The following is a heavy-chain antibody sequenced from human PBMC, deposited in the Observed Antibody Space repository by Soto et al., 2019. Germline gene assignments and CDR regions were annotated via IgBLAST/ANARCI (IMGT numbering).Heavy chain of an antibody. V-gene: IGHV1-18*01. Sequence: ASVKVSCKASGYTFTSYGISWVRQAPGQGLEWMGWISAYNGNTNYAQKLQGRVTMTTDTSTSTAYMELRSLRSDDTAVYYCARDYYDSSGYYFSDNWFDPWGQGTLVTVSS. D-gene: IGHD3-22*01. CDR1: GYTFTSYG. J-gene: IGHJ5*02. CDR2: ISAYNGNT. CDR3: ARDYYDSSGYYFSDNWFDP.